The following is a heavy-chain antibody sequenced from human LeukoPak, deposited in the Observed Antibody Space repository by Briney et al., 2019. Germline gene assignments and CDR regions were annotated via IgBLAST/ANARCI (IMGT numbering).Heavy chain of an antibody. CDR2: INHSGST. D-gene: IGHD3-10*01. J-gene: IGHJ4*02. CDR1: GGSFSGYY. V-gene: IGHV4-34*01. Sequence: SETLSLTCAVYGGSFSGYYWSWIRQPLGKGLEWIGEINHSGSTNYNPSLKSRVTISVDTSKNQFSLTLSSVTAADTAVYYCARLRRLLWFGESPYYFDYWGQGTLVTVSS. CDR3: ARLRRLLWFGESPYYFDY.